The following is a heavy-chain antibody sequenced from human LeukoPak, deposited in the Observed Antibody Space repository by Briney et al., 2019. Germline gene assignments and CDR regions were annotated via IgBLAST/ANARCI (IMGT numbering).Heavy chain of an antibody. Sequence: ASVKVSCKASGYTFTSYAMHWVRQAPGQRLEWMGWINAGNGNTKYSQKFQGRVTITRDTSASTAYMELSSLRSEDTAVYYCARDRRRGSTIFGVVIMGRAFDIWGQGTMVTVSS. J-gene: IGHJ3*02. CDR2: INAGNGNT. D-gene: IGHD3-3*01. CDR1: GYTFTSYA. V-gene: IGHV1-3*01. CDR3: ARDRRRGSTIFGVVIMGRAFDI.